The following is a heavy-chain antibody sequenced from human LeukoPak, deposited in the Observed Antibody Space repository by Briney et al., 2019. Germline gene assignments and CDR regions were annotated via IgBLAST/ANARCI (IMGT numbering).Heavy chain of an antibody. Sequence: SETLSLTCTVSGGSISSSSNYWGWIRQPPGKGLEWIGSIYYSGSTYYNPSLKSRVTISVDTSKNQFSLKLSSVTAADTAVYYCASQPGGVTNFFDYWGQGTLVTVSS. J-gene: IGHJ4*02. V-gene: IGHV4-39*01. CDR2: IYYSGST. CDR1: GGSISSSSNY. CDR3: ASQPGGVTNFFDY. D-gene: IGHD2-21*02.